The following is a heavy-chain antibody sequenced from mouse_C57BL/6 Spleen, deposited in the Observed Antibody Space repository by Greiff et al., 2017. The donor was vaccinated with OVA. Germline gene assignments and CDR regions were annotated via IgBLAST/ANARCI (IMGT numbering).Heavy chain of an antibody. CDR3: ARSGYYGSSSAY. D-gene: IGHD1-1*01. Sequence: QVQLQQPGAELVKPGASVKMSCKASGYTFTSYWITWVKQRPGQGLEWIGDIYPRSGNTYYNEKFKGKATLTADKSSSTAYMELRSLTSEDSAVYFCARSGYYGSSSAYWGQGTLVTVSA. CDR2: IYPRSGNT. CDR1: GYTFTSYW. J-gene: IGHJ3*01. V-gene: IGHV1-55*01.